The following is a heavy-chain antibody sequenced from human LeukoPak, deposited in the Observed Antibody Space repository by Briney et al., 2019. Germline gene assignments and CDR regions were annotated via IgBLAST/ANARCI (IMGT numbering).Heavy chain of an antibody. J-gene: IGHJ4*02. D-gene: IGHD6-19*01. CDR1: GGTFSSYA. CDR2: IIPIFGTA. V-gene: IGHV1-69*13. CDR3: ARWGAVAGTVDY. Sequence: SVKVSCKASGGTFSSYAISWVRQAPGEGLEWMGGIIPIFGTANYAQKFQGRVTITADESTSTAYMELSSLRSEDTAVYYCARWGAVAGTVDYWGQGTLVTVSS.